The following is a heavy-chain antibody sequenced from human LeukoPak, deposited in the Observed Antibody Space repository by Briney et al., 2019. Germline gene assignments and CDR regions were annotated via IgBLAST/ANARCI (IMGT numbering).Heavy chain of an antibody. CDR3: ARGYSYGASGFDY. J-gene: IGHJ4*02. V-gene: IGHV3-23*01. D-gene: IGHD5-18*01. CDR1: GFTFSSYG. CDR2: ISGSGGST. Sequence: GGSLRLSCAASGFTFSSYGMSWVRQAPGKGLEWVSAISGSGGSTYYADSVKGRFTISRDNAKNSLYLQMNSLRAEDTAVYYCARGYSYGASGFDYWGQGTLVTVSS.